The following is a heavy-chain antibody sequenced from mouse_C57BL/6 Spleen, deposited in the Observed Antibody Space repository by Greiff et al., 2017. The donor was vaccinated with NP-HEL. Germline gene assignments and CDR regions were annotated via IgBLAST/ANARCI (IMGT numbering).Heavy chain of an antibody. J-gene: IGHJ1*03. V-gene: IGHV1-55*01. Sequence: VQLQQPGAELVKPGASVKMSCKASGYTFTSYWITWVKQRPGQGLEWIGDIYPGSGSTNYNEKFKSKATLTVDTSSSTAYMQLSSLTSEDSAVYYCARRKIITTVVAHWYFDVWGTGTTVTVSS. CDR3: ARRKIITTVVAHWYFDV. CDR2: IYPGSGST. D-gene: IGHD1-1*01. CDR1: GYTFTSYW.